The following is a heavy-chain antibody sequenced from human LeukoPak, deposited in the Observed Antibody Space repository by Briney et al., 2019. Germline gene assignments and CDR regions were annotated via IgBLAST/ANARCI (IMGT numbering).Heavy chain of an antibody. J-gene: IGHJ5*02. CDR2: VYPTGST. CDR3: ARDIVVVPAATEGGFDP. Sequence: SETLSLTCAVSGDSISNSNWWTWIRQPPGKGLEWIGEVYPTGSTNYSPSLKGRVTISVDTSKNQFSLKLSSVTAADTAVYYCARDIVVVPAATEGGFDPWGQGTLVTVSS. V-gene: IGHV4-4*02. CDR1: GDSISNSNW. D-gene: IGHD2-2*01.